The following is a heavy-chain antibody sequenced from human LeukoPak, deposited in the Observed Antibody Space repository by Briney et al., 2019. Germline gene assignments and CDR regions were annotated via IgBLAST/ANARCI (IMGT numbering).Heavy chain of an antibody. CDR1: GFTFSSYA. CDR2: ISWNSGSI. Sequence: PGRSLRLSCAASGFTFSSYAMHWVRQAPGKGLEWVSGISWNSGSIGYADSVKGRFTISRDNAKNSLYLQMNSLRAEDTALYYCAKEPDVVAFYSGMDVWGQGTTVTVSS. J-gene: IGHJ6*02. CDR3: AKEPDVVAFYSGMDV. D-gene: IGHD2-2*01. V-gene: IGHV3-9*01.